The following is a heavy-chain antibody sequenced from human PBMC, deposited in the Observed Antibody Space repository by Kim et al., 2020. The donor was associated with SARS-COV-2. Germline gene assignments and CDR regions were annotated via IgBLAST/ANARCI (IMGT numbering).Heavy chain of an antibody. J-gene: IGHJ4*02. CDR3: AKGRAYYDYVWGSYRTNIYFDY. D-gene: IGHD3-16*02. CDR2: IYSGGSST. V-gene: IGHV3-23*03. CDR1: GFTFSSYA. Sequence: GGSLRLSCAASGFTFSSYAMSWVRQAPGKGLEWVSVIYSGGSSTYYADSVKGRFTISRDNSKNTLYLQMNSLRAEDTAVYYCAKGRAYYDYVWGSYRTNIYFDYWGQGTLVTVSS.